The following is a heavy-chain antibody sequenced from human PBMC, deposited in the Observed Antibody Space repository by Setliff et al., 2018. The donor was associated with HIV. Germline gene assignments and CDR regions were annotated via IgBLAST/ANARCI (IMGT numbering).Heavy chain of an antibody. J-gene: IGHJ5*02. V-gene: IGHV4-34*01. D-gene: IGHD3-3*01. CDR3: ARRVYYDFWSGYYLSISKWFDP. CDR2: INHGGGT. Sequence: PSETLSLTCAVYGGSFTAYHWSWIRQPPGRGLEWIAEINHGGGTNHNPSLKSRVTISVDTSKNQFSLKLRSVTAADTAVYYCARRVYYDFWSGYYLSISKWFDPWGQGILVTVSS. CDR1: GGSFTAYH.